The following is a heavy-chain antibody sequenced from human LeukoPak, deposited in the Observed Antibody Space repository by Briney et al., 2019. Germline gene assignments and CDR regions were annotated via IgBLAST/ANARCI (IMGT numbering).Heavy chain of an antibody. CDR1: GGSISSYY. D-gene: IGHD5-12*01. J-gene: IGHJ5*02. Sequence: SETLSLTCTVSGGSISSYYWSWIRQPPGKGLEWIGYIYYSGSTNYNPSLKSRVTISVDTSKNQFSLKLSSVTAADTAVHYCARERLKGNWFDPWGQGTLVTVSS. CDR2: IYYSGST. V-gene: IGHV4-59*01. CDR3: ARERLKGNWFDP.